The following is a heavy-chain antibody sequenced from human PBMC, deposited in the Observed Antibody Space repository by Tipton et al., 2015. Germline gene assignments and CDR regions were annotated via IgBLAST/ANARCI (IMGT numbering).Heavy chain of an antibody. Sequence: QSGAEVKKPGASVKVSCKASGYTFTGHSMHWVRQAPGQGLEWMGWLNHNRGVTKFAQKFKGRVTMTGDTSTTTAYMELRSLTSDDTAVYYCARDWGYYDSSGYRNWGQGTLVTVSS. J-gene: IGHJ4*02. CDR3: ARDWGYYDSSGYRN. CDR1: GYTFTGHS. D-gene: IGHD3-22*01. CDR2: LNHNRGVT. V-gene: IGHV1-2*02.